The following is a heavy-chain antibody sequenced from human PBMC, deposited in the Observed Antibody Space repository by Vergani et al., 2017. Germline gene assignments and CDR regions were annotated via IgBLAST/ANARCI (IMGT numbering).Heavy chain of an antibody. V-gene: IGHV3-9*01. D-gene: IGHD6-19*01. J-gene: IGHJ3*02. CDR3: ARDEGVSSGWSLGAFDI. CDR2: IDRNYGVK. Sequence: VEAGGGLVQPGGSLRLSCTASGFTFQAFAFHWVRQVSGRGLEWVSGIDRNYGVKNGNSFEGRFSISRDNAKKAVFLQMNSLRAEDTAVYYCARDEGVSSGWSLGAFDIWGQGTMVTVSS. CDR1: GFTFQAFA.